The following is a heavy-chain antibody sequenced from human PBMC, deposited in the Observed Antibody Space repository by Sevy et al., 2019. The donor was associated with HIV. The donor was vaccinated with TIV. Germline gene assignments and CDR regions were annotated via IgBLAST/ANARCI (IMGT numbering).Heavy chain of an antibody. CDR1: GGSFSGYY. CDR2: INHSGST. CDR3: ARDLLFGTMVRGLIDY. V-gene: IGHV4-34*01. D-gene: IGHD3-10*01. J-gene: IGHJ4*02. Sequence: SETLSLTCAVYGGSFSGYYWSWIRQPPGKGLEWIGEINHSGSTNYNPSLKSRVTISVDTSKNQFSLKLSSVTAADTAVYYCARDLLFGTMVRGLIDYWGQGTLVTVSS.